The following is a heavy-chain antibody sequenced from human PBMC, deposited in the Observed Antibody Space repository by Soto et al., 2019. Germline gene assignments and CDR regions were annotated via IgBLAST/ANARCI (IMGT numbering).Heavy chain of an antibody. CDR2: ISAHNGNT. D-gene: IGHD1-1*01. CDR1: GYAFTTYG. V-gene: IGHV1-18*01. Sequence: QVHLVQSGAEVKKPGASVKVSCKGSGYAFTTYGITWVRQAPGQGLEWMGWISAHNGNTNYAQKRQGRVTVTRDTSTSTAYMVLRSLRSDDTTVYYCARVRYGDYWGQGALVTVSS. J-gene: IGHJ4*02. CDR3: ARVRYGDY.